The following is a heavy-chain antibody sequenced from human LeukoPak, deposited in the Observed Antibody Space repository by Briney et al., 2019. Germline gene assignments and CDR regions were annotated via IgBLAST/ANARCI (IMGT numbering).Heavy chain of an antibody. CDR1: GGSISSSSYY. J-gene: IGHJ4*02. CDR3: ARGRGARVVPAALYYFDY. V-gene: IGHV4-39*01. Sequence: SETLSLTCTVSGGSISSSSYYWGWIRQPPGKGLEWIGSIYYSGSTYYNPSLKSRVTISVDTSKNQFSLKLSSVTAADTAVYYCARGRGARVVPAALYYFDYWGQGTLVTVSS. D-gene: IGHD2-2*01. CDR2: IYYSGST.